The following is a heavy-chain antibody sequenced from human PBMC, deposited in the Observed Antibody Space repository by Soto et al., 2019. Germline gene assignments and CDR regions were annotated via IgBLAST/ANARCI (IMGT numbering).Heavy chain of an antibody. V-gene: IGHV3-30*18. CDR1: GFTFSSYG. D-gene: IGHD6-13*01. CDR2: ISYDGSNK. J-gene: IGHJ6*02. Sequence: GGSLRLSCAASGFTFSSYGMHWVRQAPGKGLEWVAVISYDGSNKYYADSVKGRFTISRDNSKNTLYLQMNSLRAEDTTVYYCAKDSWGIAGDYYYYYGMDVWGQGTTVTVSS. CDR3: AKDSWGIAGDYYYYYGMDV.